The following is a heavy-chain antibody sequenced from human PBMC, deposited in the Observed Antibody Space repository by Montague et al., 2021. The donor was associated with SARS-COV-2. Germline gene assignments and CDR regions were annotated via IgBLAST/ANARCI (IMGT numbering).Heavy chain of an antibody. CDR3: ARKMDSSFDV. J-gene: IGHJ3*01. CDR1: VASLSSDSLS. D-gene: IGHD2-2*03. CDR2: TYYRSKWXN. V-gene: IGHV6-1*01. Sequence: VSPVASLSSDSLSWHWLRQSPSRGLEWLASTYYRSKWXNDSAPSVSGRATVKPDTSRNQFSLHLDSVTPEDTALYFCARKMDSSFDVWGKGTMVIVSS.